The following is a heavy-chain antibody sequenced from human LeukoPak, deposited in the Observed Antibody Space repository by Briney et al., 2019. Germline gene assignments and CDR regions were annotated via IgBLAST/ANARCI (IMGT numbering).Heavy chain of an antibody. CDR3: ARVDVYSSLGASDI. CDR1: GYTFTTYG. J-gene: IGHJ3*02. V-gene: IGHV1-18*01. D-gene: IGHD5-18*01. Sequence: ASVKASFKASGYTFTTYGISWLRQAPGQGLEWMGWISAYNGNTNYAQKLHGRVTMTTNTSTSTDYMELRSLRSADTDVYYCARVDVYSSLGASDIWGQGTMVTVSS. CDR2: ISAYNGNT.